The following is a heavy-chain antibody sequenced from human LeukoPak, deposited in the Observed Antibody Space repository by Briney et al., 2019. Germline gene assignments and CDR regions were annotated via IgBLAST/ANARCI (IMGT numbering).Heavy chain of an antibody. D-gene: IGHD3-22*01. J-gene: IGHJ4*02. V-gene: IGHV3-11*01. Sequence: GGSLRLSCAASGFTFSDYYMSWIRQAPGKGLEWVSYISSSGSTIYYADSVKGRFTISRDNAKNSLHLQMNSLRAEDTAVYYCAREGHDSSGYYYFDYWGQGTLVTVSS. CDR1: GFTFSDYY. CDR3: AREGHDSSGYYYFDY. CDR2: ISSSGSTI.